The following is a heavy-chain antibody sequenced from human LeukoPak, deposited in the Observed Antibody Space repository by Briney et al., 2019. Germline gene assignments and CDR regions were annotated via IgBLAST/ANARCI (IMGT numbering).Heavy chain of an antibody. CDR3: TTVTTFYYYGMDV. D-gene: IGHD4-17*01. V-gene: IGHV3-7*01. J-gene: IGHJ6*02. CDR2: IKQDGSEK. CDR1: GFTFSSYW. Sequence: GGSLRLSCAASGFTFSSYWMSWVRQAPGKGLEWVANIKQDGSEKYYVDSVKGRFTISRDNAKNSLYLQMNSLRAEDTAVYYCTTVTTFYYYGMDVWGQGTTVTVSS.